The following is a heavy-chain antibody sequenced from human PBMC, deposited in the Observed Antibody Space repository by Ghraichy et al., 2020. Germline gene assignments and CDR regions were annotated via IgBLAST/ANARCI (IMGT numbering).Heavy chain of an antibody. Sequence: GESLNISCAASGFTFSSYAMHWVRQAPGKGLEWVAVISYDGSNKYYADSVKGRFTISRDNSKNTLYLQMNSLRAEDTAVYYCARGNAPGGLFNWFDPWGQGTLVTVSS. CDR2: ISYDGSNK. CDR3: ARGNAPGGLFNWFDP. V-gene: IGHV3-30*04. J-gene: IGHJ5*02. D-gene: IGHD3-22*01. CDR1: GFTFSSYA.